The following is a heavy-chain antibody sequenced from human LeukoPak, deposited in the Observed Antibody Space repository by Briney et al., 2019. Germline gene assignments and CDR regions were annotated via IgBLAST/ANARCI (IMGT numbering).Heavy chain of an antibody. Sequence: PSETLSLTCAVYGGSFSGYYWSWIRQPPGKGLEWIGEINHSGSTNYNPSLKSRVTISVDTSKNQFSLKLSSVTAADTAVYYCARWRGYSYGLNFDYWGQGTLVTVSS. J-gene: IGHJ4*02. CDR1: GGSFSGYY. V-gene: IGHV4-34*01. D-gene: IGHD5-18*01. CDR2: INHSGST. CDR3: ARWRGYSYGLNFDY.